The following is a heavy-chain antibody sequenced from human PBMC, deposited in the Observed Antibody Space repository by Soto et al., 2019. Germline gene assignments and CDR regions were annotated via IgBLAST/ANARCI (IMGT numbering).Heavy chain of an antibody. V-gene: IGHV4-4*07. CDR2: IYGTGST. Sequence: WTWIRQPAGKGLEWIGRIYGTGSTDYNPSLEGRVTMSVDTSKNRFSLSLSSVTAADTAVYYCAREKGYYYSGMDVWGQGTTVAVSS. CDR3: AREKGYYYSGMDV. J-gene: IGHJ6*02.